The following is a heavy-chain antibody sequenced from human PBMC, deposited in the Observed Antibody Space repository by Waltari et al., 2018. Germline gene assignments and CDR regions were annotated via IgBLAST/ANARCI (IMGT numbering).Heavy chain of an antibody. CDR2: ISVGDAT. D-gene: IGHD1-20*01. J-gene: IGHJ1*01. CDR1: GLTSFTHA. V-gene: IGHV3-23*01. CDR3: AKPFYNWDDPLHS. Sequence: EVQLLESGGGLIQPGGSLRLSCQASGLTSFTHAINWVRQAPGKGRGLCSSISVGDATYYADSVKGRFTVSRDYSDNTIHLQMDSLRAEDTAVYFCAKPFYNWDDPLHSWGQGAPVIVSS.